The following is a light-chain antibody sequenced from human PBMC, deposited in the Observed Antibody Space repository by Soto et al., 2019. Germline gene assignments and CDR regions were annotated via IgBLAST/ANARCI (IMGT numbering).Light chain of an antibody. J-gene: IGLJ2*01. CDR3: QSYDTTLSGVF. CDR2: ADN. CDR1: SSNIGAGYD. Sequence: QSVLTQTPSVSGAPGQKITMSCTGSSSNIGAGYDVHWYQQLPGAAPRLLIYADNNRPSGVPDRFSASNSGTSASLAITGLQGEDGVVFSCQSYDTTLSGVFFGAGPQLPAL. V-gene: IGLV1-40*01.